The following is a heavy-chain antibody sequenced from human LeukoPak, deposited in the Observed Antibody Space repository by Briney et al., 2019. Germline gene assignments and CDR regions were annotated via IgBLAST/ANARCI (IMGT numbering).Heavy chain of an antibody. J-gene: IGHJ6*02. CDR1: GFTFSSYA. CDR3: AKLSGWYDYYHMDV. CDR2: ISGSGGST. Sequence: GGSLRLSCAASGFTFSSYAMSWVRHAPGKGLEWVSVISGSGGSTYYADSVKGRFTISRDNSKNTLYLQMNSLRAEDTAVYYCAKLSGWYDYYHMDVWGQGTTVTVSS. V-gene: IGHV3-23*01. D-gene: IGHD6-19*01.